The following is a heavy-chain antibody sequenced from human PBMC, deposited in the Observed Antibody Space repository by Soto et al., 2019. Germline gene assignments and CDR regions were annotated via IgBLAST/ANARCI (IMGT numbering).Heavy chain of an antibody. J-gene: IGHJ6*03. CDR1: GGSISSGGYY. CDR3: ARVQYKRYYYYYMDV. V-gene: IGHV4-31*03. D-gene: IGHD1-20*01. Sequence: SETLSLTCTVSGGSISSGGYYWSWIRQHPGKGLEWIGYIYYSGSTYYNPSLKSRVTISVDTSKNQFSLKLSSVTAADTAVYYCARVQYKRYYYYYMDVWGKGTTVTVSS. CDR2: IYYSGST.